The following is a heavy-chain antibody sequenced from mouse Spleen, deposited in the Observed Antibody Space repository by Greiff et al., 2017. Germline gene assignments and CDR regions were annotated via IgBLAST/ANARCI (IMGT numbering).Heavy chain of an antibody. Sequence: VQLQQPGAELVKPGASVKLSCKASGYTFTSYWMQWVKQRPGQGLEWIGEIDPSDSYTNYNQKFKGKATLTVDTSSSTAYMQLSSLTSEDSAVYYCARDMTGTDYWGQGTTLTVSS. CDR2: IDPSDSYT. V-gene: IGHV1-50*01. CDR3: ARDMTGTDY. D-gene: IGHD4-1*01. CDR1: GYTFTSYW. J-gene: IGHJ2*01.